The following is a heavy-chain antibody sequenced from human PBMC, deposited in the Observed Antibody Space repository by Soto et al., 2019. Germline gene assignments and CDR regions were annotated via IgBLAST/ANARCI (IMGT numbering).Heavy chain of an antibody. CDR1: GGSFSSSTYY. CDR2: MYSGGNT. V-gene: IGHV4-39*01. J-gene: IGHJ5*02. CDR3: ARQPYDSTGYYYGA. D-gene: IGHD3-22*01. Sequence: QLQLQESGPGLVKPSETLSLTCTVSGGSFSSSTYYWGWIRQPPGKGLEWIGSMYSGGNTYYNPSLKTRVTVPVDTSKNRCSLRLTSVTAADTAMYYCARQPYDSTGYYYGAWGQGTLVTVSS.